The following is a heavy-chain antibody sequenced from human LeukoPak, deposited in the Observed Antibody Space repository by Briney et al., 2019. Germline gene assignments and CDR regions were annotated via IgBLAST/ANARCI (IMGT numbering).Heavy chain of an antibody. Sequence: ASVKVSCKVSGDTLTELSMHWVRQARGKGLEGMGGFDAEDGETIYAQKLQGRVTMTEDTSTDTAYMELSSLRSEDTAVSYCATGNDDILTGYQREFDYWGQGTLVTVSS. V-gene: IGHV1-24*01. CDR1: GDTLTELS. CDR2: FDAEDGET. J-gene: IGHJ4*02. D-gene: IGHD3-9*01. CDR3: ATGNDDILTGYQREFDY.